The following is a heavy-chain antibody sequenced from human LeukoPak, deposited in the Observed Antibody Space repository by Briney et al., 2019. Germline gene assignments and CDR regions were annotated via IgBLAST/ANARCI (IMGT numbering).Heavy chain of an antibody. CDR3: ARHGASYGYFDY. V-gene: IGHV4-39*01. CDR2: TYYSGST. Sequence: SETLSLTCAVHGGPFSGYYWGWIRQPPGKGLEWIGSTYYSGSTYQNPSLKSRVSISVDTSKKQFSLKLSSVTAADTAVYYCARHGASYGYFDYWGQGTLVTVSS. CDR1: GGPFSGYY. J-gene: IGHJ4*02. D-gene: IGHD3-16*01.